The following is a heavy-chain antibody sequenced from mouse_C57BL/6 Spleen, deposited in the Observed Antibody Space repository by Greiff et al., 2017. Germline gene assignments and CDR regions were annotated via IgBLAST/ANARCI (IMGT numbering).Heavy chain of an antibody. CDR1: GYAFTNYL. CDR2: INPGSGGT. V-gene: IGHV1-54*01. D-gene: IGHD2-3*01. J-gene: IGHJ1*03. CDR3: ARGADGYNWYFDV. Sequence: VQLQQSGAELVRPGTSVKVSCKASGYAFTNYLIEWVKQRPGQGLEWIGVINPGSGGTNYNEKFKGKATLTAAKSSSTAYMQLSSLTSEDSAVYFCARGADGYNWYFDVWGTGTTVTVSS.